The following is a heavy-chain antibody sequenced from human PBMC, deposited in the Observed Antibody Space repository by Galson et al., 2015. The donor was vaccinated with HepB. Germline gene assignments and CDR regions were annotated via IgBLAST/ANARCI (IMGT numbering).Heavy chain of an antibody. CDR2: INAYHGNT. CDR1: GYTFTNYN. V-gene: IGHV1-18*01. D-gene: IGHD6-13*01. J-gene: IGHJ4*02. CDR3: AGSGTAAAFLGH. Sequence: SVKVSCKASGYTFTNYNINWVRQAPGQGLQWMGWINAYHGNTNYAQNFQGRVTTTTDTSTDTAYMELRNLTSDDTAVYYCAGSGTAAAFLGHWGQGTLVTVSS.